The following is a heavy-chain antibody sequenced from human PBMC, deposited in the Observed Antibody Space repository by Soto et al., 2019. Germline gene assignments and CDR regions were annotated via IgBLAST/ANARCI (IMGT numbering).Heavy chain of an antibody. V-gene: IGHV3-30*18. CDR2: ISYDGSNK. CDR3: AKDRLYCSSTSCGLYYYYYMDV. J-gene: IGHJ6*03. D-gene: IGHD2-2*01. Sequence: GGSLRLSCAASGFTFSSYGMHWVRQAPGKGLEWVAVISYDGSNKYYADSVKGRFTISRDNSKNTLYLQMNSLRAEDTAVYYCAKDRLYCSSTSCGLYYYYYMDVWGKGTTVTVSS. CDR1: GFTFSSYG.